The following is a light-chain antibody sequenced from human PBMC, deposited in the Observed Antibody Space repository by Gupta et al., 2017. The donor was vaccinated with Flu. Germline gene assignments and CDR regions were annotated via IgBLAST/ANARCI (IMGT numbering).Light chain of an antibody. V-gene: IGKV4-1*01. J-gene: IGKJ1*01. Sequence: DIVLTQSPDSLAVSLGERATINCKSSQNDLYSSNNKNYLAWYQQKPGQPPKLLVSWASTRESGVPDRFSGSGSGTDFTLTISSLQAEDVAVYYCQQYYSTPRTFGQGTKVEIK. CDR3: QQYYSTPRT. CDR2: WAS. CDR1: QNDLYSSNNKNY.